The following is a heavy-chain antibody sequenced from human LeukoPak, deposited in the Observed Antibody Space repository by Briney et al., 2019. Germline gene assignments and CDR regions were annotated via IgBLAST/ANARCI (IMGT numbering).Heavy chain of an antibody. D-gene: IGHD6-19*01. CDR2: ISYDGNNK. Sequence: GGSLRLSCAASGFTFSSYAMHWVRQAPGKGLEWVAVISYDGNNKYYADSVKGRFTISRDNSKNTLYLQMNSLRAEDTAVYYCARAHSSGWSQNDYWGQGTLVTVSS. CDR1: GFTFSSYA. CDR3: ARAHSSGWSQNDY. V-gene: IGHV3-30*04. J-gene: IGHJ4*02.